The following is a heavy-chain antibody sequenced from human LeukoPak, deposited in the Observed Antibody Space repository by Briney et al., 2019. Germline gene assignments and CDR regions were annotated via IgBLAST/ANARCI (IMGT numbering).Heavy chain of an antibody. J-gene: IGHJ4*02. D-gene: IGHD5-24*01. CDR2: IYYSGST. Sequence: SQTLSLTCTVSGGSISSGSYYWSWIRQPPGKGLEWIGSIYYSGSTYYNPSLKSRVTISVDTSKNQFSLKLSSVTAADTAVYYCARDRRDGYNFPKYYFDYWGQGTLVTVSS. V-gene: IGHV4-39*07. CDR3: ARDRRDGYNFPKYYFDY. CDR1: GGSISSGSYY.